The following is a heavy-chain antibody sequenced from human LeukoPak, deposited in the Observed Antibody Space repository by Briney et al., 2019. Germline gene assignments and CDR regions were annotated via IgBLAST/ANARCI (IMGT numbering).Heavy chain of an antibody. D-gene: IGHD3-16*01. Sequence: PSETLSLTCAVYGGSFSGYYWSWIRQPPGKGREWIGEINHSGSTNYNPSLKSRVTISVDTSKNQFSLKLSSVTAADTAVYYCARGRAGYVKRRRENAFDIWGQGTMVTVSS. J-gene: IGHJ3*02. V-gene: IGHV4-34*01. CDR3: ARGRAGYVKRRRENAFDI. CDR2: INHSGST. CDR1: GGSFSGYY.